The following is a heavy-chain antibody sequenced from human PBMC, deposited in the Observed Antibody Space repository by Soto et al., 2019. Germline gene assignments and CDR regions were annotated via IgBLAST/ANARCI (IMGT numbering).Heavy chain of an antibody. Sequence: GGSLRFSCAASGFTFSSYAMSWVRQAPGKGLEWVSAISGSGGSTYYADSVKGRFTISRDNSKNTLYLQMNSLRAEDTAVYYCAKDLAGTLEYYFDYWGQGTLVTVSS. J-gene: IGHJ4*02. CDR3: AKDLAGTLEYYFDY. V-gene: IGHV3-23*01. CDR2: ISGSGGST. D-gene: IGHD6-19*01. CDR1: GFTFSSYA.